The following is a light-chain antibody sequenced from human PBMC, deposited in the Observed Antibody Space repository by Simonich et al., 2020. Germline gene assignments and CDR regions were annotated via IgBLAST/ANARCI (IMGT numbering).Light chain of an antibody. J-gene: IGLJ2*01. V-gene: IGLV2-23*01. CDR3: CSYAGSSTVV. CDR1: SIDVGSYNL. CDR2: EGR. Sequence: QSALTQPASVSGPPGQSIPISCTGTSIDVGSYNLVSWYQQHPGKAPKLMIYEGRKRPSGVSNRFSGSKSGNTASLTISGLQAEDEADYYCCSYAGSSTVVFGGGTKLTVL.